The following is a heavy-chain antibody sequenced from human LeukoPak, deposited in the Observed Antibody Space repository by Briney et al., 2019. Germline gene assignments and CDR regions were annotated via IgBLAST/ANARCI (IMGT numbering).Heavy chain of an antibody. D-gene: IGHD3-10*01. CDR3: ARDRSYKLLHAFDI. V-gene: IGHV4-59*01. J-gene: IGHJ3*02. CDR1: GGSISIYF. Sequence: SETLSLSCTVSGGSISIYFRSCIRQPPGKGLEWIAYIHYSDPTNYNPSLKSRVTTSQDTSKNQFSLMLSSVTAADTAVYYCARDRSYKLLHAFDIGAQGTMVTVSS. CDR2: IHYSDPT.